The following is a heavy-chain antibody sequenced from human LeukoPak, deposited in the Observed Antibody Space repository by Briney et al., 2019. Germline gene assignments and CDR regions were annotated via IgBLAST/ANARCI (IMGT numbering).Heavy chain of an antibody. J-gene: IGHJ6*02. V-gene: IGHV3-30*18. CDR2: ISYDGSNK. Sequence: GGSLRLSCAASGFTFSRYGMHWVRQAPGKGLEWVAVISYDGSNKYYADSVKGRFTISRDNSKNTLYLKMNSLRAEDTAVYYCPKDPHYDVCVLGRIYYYYGRDVWGQGTRAPVSS. D-gene: IGHD3/OR15-3a*01. CDR3: PKDPHYDVCVLGRIYYYYGRDV. CDR1: GFTFSRYG.